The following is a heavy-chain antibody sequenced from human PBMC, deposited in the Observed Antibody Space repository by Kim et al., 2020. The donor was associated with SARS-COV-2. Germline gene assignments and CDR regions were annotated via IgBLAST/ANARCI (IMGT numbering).Heavy chain of an antibody. D-gene: IGHD3-10*01. Sequence: GGSLRLSCAASGFTFSSYSMNWVRQAPGKGLEWVSYISSSSDTIFYAESVKGRFTISRDNAKNSLYLQMNTLRDEDTALYYCAIIKYGLRDVWGQGTTVIVSS. CDR3: AIIKYGLRDV. V-gene: IGHV3-48*02. CDR2: ISSSSDTI. J-gene: IGHJ6*02. CDR1: GFTFSSYS.